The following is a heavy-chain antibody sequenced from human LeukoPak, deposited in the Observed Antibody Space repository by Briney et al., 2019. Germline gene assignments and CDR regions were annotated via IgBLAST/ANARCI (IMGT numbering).Heavy chain of an antibody. CDR1: GFTFSSYS. J-gene: IGHJ4*02. CDR2: ISSSSSYI. Sequence: GGSLRLSCAASGFTFSSYSMNWVRQAPGKGLEWVSSISSSSSYIYYADSVKGRFTISRDNAKNSLYLQMNSLRAEDTAVYYCARLGGYHDSSGDDYWGQGTLVTVSS. D-gene: IGHD3-22*01. CDR3: ARLGGYHDSSGDDY. V-gene: IGHV3-21*01.